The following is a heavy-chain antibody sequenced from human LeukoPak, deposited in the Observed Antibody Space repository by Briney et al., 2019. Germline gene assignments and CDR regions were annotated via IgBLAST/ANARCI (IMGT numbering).Heavy chain of an antibody. CDR3: AREFCDTNNCYKAALAY. V-gene: IGHV3-64*01. Sequence: GGSLRLSCAASGFSFSTYTMHWVRQAPGKGLEYVSAITSNGDSKYYASSVKGRFTISRDNYKNTLYLQMGSLTTEDVALYYCAREFCDTNNCYKAALAYWGQGTLVSVSS. D-gene: IGHD2-2*02. J-gene: IGHJ4*02. CDR1: GFSFSTYT. CDR2: ITSNGDSK.